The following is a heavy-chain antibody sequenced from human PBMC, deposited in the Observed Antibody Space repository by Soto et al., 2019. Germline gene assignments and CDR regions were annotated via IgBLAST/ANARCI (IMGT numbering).Heavy chain of an antibody. CDR2: ISGSGSSS. CDR1: GFTFSDYA. Sequence: GGSLRLSCVASGFTFSDYAMTWVRQAPGKGLEWVSVISGSGSSSYYADSVKGRFTISRDNSKNTLFLQMNSLRAEDTAVYFCAKALYVRMGARALGDWGQGTQVTVSS. D-gene: IGHD3-16*01. V-gene: IGHV3-23*01. CDR3: AKALYVRMGARALGD. J-gene: IGHJ4*02.